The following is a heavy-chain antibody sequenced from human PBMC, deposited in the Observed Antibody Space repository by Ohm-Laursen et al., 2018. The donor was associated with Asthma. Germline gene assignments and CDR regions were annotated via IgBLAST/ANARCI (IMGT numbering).Heavy chain of an antibody. CDR1: GFRFSDYY. D-gene: IGHD2-15*01. V-gene: IGHV3-11*04. CDR3: ARYEVEASTSRLDH. Sequence: SLRLSCAASGFRFSDYYMSWLRQAPGKGLEWVSSISSSGSYIYYADLVKGRFTISRDNAKNSLYLQMNSLRVDDTAVYYCARYEVEASTSRLDHWGQGTLVTVSS. CDR2: ISSSGSYI. J-gene: IGHJ4*02.